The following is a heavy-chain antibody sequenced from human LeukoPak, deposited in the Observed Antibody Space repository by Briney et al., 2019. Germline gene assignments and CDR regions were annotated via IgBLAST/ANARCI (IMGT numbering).Heavy chain of an antibody. CDR1: GFTFSSYP. CDR3: ARALTTLTYEGY. J-gene: IGHJ4*02. CDR2: ISGSNSYI. V-gene: IGHV3-21*01. Sequence: GGSLRLSCAASGFTFSSYPMHWIRQAPGKGLEWVSSISGSNSYIFYADSVKGRFTVSRDNAKDSLYLQMNGLRAEDTAVYYCARALTTLTYEGYWGQGTLVTVSS. D-gene: IGHD1-1*01.